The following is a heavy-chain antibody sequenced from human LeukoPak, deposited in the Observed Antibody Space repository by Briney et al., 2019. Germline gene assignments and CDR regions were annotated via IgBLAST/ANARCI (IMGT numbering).Heavy chain of an antibody. D-gene: IGHD3-22*01. CDR2: IKEDGSEE. CDR3: ARDWLAGNPYHAFDL. J-gene: IGHJ3*01. V-gene: IGHV3-7*01. Sequence: PGGSLRLSCAASGFTFSSYCMSWVRQAPGKGLERVANIKEDGSEEYYVDSVKGRFSISRDNAKNSLYLQMNSLRAEDTAVYYCARDWLAGNPYHAFDLWGKGTMVTVSS. CDR1: GFTFSSYC.